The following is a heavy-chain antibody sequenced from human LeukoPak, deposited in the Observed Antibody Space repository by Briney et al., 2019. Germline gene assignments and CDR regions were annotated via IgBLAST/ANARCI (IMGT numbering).Heavy chain of an antibody. CDR2: ISYDGSNK. CDR3: ARGLRYSSSWYNFDY. J-gene: IGHJ4*02. V-gene: IGHV3-30-3*01. CDR1: GFTFSSYA. D-gene: IGHD6-13*01. Sequence: GGSLRLSCAASGFTFSSYAMHWVRQAPGKGLEWVAVISYDGSNKFYADSVKGRFTTSRDNSKNTLYLQMNSLRAEDTAVYYCARGLRYSSSWYNFDYWGQGTLVTVSS.